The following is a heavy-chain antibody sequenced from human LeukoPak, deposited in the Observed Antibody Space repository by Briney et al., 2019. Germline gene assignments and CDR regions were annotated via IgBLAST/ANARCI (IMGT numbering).Heavy chain of an antibody. V-gene: IGHV1-2*02. CDR1: GYTFTGYY. J-gene: IGHJ3*02. D-gene: IGHD4-23*01. CDR3: AREKGKATAAFDI. CDR2: INPNSGGT. Sequence: ASVKVSCKASGYTFTGYYMHWVRQAPGQGLEWMGWINPNSGGTNYAQKFQGRVTMTRDTSISTAYMELSRLRSDDTAVYYCAREKGKATAAFDIWGQGTMVTVSS.